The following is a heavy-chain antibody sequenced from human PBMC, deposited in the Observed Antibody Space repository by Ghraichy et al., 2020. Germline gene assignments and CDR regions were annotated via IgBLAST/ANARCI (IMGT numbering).Heavy chain of an antibody. V-gene: IGHV3-23*01. CDR1: GFTFSSYA. J-gene: IGHJ5*02. Sequence: LSLTCAASGFTFSSYAMSWVRQAPGKGLGWVSAISGSGGSTYYADSVKGRFTISRDNSKNTLYLQMNSLRAEDTAVYYCAKDFSPYYDILTGYGTWGQGTLVTVSS. CDR2: ISGSGGST. CDR3: AKDFSPYYDILTGYGT. D-gene: IGHD3-9*01.